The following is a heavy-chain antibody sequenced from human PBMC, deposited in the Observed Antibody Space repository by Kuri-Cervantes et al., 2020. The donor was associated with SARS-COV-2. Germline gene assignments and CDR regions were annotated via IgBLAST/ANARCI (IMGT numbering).Heavy chain of an antibody. Sequence: GGSLRLSCAASGFTFSSYWMSWVCQAPGKGLEWVANIKQDGSEKYYVDSVKGRFTISRDNAKNSLYLQMNSLRAEDTAVYYCARERQNYDFWSGYVGSYFDYWGQGTLVTVSS. CDR3: ARERQNYDFWSGYVGSYFDY. D-gene: IGHD3-3*01. V-gene: IGHV3-7*01. J-gene: IGHJ4*02. CDR1: GFTFSSYW. CDR2: IKQDGSEK.